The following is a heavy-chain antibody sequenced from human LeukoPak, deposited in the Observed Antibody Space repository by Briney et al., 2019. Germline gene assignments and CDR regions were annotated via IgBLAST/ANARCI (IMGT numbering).Heavy chain of an antibody. CDR1: GGTFSSYA. CDR3: ASMVVAATSYAAHYYYYYGMDV. J-gene: IGHJ6*02. Sequence: SLKVSCTASGGTFSSYAISWVRQAPGQGLEWMGRIIPILGIANYAQKFQGRVTITADKSTSTAYMELSSLRSEDTAVYYCASMVVAATSYAAHYYYYYGMDVWGQGTTVTVSS. CDR2: IIPILGIA. D-gene: IGHD2-15*01. V-gene: IGHV1-69*04.